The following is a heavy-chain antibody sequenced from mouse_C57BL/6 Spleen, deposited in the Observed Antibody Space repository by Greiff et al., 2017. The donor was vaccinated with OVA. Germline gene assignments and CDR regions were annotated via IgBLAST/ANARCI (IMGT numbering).Heavy chain of an antibody. CDR2: IDPSDSYT. V-gene: IGHV1-59*01. CDR3: ARRNYGSSYVYFDY. J-gene: IGHJ2*01. D-gene: IGHD1-1*01. Sequence: QVQLQQPGAELVRPGTSVKLSCKASGYTFTSYWMHWVKQRPGQGLEWIGVIDPSDSYTNYNQKFKGKATLTVDTSSSTAYMQLSRLTSEDSAVYYCARRNYGSSYVYFDYWGQGTTLTVSS. CDR1: GYTFTSYW.